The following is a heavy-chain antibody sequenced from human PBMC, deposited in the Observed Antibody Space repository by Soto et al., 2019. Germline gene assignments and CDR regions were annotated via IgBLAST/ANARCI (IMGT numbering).Heavy chain of an antibody. D-gene: IGHD4-17*01. CDR3: TSGESTFGDYASRFDH. J-gene: IGHJ4*02. Sequence: EVQLVESGGGLVKPGGSLRLSCAASGLTFRAYSLHWVRQTPGKGLEWVSSISSGSTHTYYADSVMGRFTISRDNAEKSLFLHMDSLRHADTAVYYCTSGESTFGDYASRFDHWGQGTLVTVSS. CDR2: ISSGSTHT. V-gene: IGHV3-21*01. CDR1: GLTFRAYS.